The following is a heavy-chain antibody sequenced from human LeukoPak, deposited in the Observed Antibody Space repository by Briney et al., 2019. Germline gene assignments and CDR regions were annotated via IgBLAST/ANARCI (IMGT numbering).Heavy chain of an antibody. D-gene: IGHD2-2*01. CDR2: IYPGDSDT. J-gene: IGHJ4*02. Sequence: GESLKISCKGSGYSFTSYWIGWVRQMSGKGLEWMGIIYPGDSDTRYSPSFQGQVTISADKSISTAYLQWSSLKASDTAMYYCAKIDRTYCSRSSCYALDYWGQGPWSPSPQ. CDR1: GYSFTSYW. CDR3: AKIDRTYCSRSSCYALDY. V-gene: IGHV5-51*01.